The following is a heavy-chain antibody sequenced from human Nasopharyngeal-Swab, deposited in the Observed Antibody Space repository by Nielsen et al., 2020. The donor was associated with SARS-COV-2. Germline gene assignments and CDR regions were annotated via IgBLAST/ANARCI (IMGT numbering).Heavy chain of an antibody. V-gene: IGHV3-7*01. Sequence: WIRQPPGKGLEWVASIKPDGSEGYYVDSVKGRFTISRDNAKNSLYLQMNSLRAEDTAVYYCARDHDYGDYYFDYWGQGTLVTVSS. CDR2: IKPDGSEG. J-gene: IGHJ4*02. D-gene: IGHD4-17*01. CDR3: ARDHDYGDYYFDY.